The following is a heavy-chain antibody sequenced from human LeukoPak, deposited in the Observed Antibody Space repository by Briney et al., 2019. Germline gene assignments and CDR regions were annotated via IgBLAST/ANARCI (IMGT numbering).Heavy chain of an antibody. D-gene: IGHD3-22*01. CDR2: ISGSGGST. Sequence: GGSLRPSCAASGFTFSSYAMSWVRQAPGKGLEWVSAISGSGGSTYYADSVKGRFTISRDNSKNTLYLQMNSLRAEDTAVYYCGKGDYYDTSRATGFDYWGQGTLVTVSS. CDR1: GFTFSSYA. V-gene: IGHV3-23*01. CDR3: GKGDYYDTSRATGFDY. J-gene: IGHJ4*02.